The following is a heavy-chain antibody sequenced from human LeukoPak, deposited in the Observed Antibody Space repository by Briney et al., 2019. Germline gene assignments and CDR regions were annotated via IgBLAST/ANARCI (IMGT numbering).Heavy chain of an antibody. CDR1: GFTFSSYG. V-gene: IGHV3-33*01. CDR2: IWYDGSNK. J-gene: IGHJ4*02. Sequence: GGSLRLSCAASGFTFSSYGMHWVRQAPGKGLEWVAVIWYDGSNKYYADSVKGRFTISGDNSKNTLYLQMNSLRAEDTAVYYCARDKEAMIVAYYFDYWGQGTLVTVSS. CDR3: ARDKEAMIVAYYFDY. D-gene: IGHD3-22*01.